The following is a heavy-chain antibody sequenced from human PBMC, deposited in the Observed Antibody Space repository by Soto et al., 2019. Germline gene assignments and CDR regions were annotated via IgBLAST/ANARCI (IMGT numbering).Heavy chain of an antibody. D-gene: IGHD2-2*01. Sequence: QVQLVQSGAEVKKPGASVKVSCKASGYTFTSYDINWVRQATGQGLAWMGWRNPYSGNTGYAQKFQGRVTKTRNTTIRTAYKELSSLRSEDTAVYYCARVDGPTLGYIVVVPAFMRVDAFDIWGQGTMVTVSS. CDR1: GYTFTSYD. CDR3: ARVDGPTLGYIVVVPAFMRVDAFDI. V-gene: IGHV1-8*01. CDR2: RNPYSGNT. J-gene: IGHJ3*02.